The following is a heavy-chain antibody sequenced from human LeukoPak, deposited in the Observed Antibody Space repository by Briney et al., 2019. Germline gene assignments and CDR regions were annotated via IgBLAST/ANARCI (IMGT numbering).Heavy chain of an antibody. V-gene: IGHV1-69*04. J-gene: IGHJ4*02. CDR3: ARGPMATIVSGDY. D-gene: IGHD5-24*01. CDR1: GGTFSSYA. Sequence: SVKVSRKASGGTFSSYAIRWVRQAPGQGLEWMGRINTIFGIANYAQKFQGRVTITADKSTSTAYMELSSVRSEDMAVYYCARGPMATIVSGDYWGQGTLVTVSS. CDR2: INTIFGIA.